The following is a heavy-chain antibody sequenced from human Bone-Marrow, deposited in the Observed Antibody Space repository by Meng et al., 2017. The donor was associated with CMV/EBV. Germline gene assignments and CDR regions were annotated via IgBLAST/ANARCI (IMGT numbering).Heavy chain of an antibody. CDR2: ISGSGGST. D-gene: IGHD3-22*01. CDR3: ASGNYYDSSGFSSLMYNWFDP. V-gene: IGHV3-23*01. CDR1: GFTFSSYA. J-gene: IGHJ5*02. Sequence: GGSLRLSCAASGFTFSSYAMSWVRQAPGKGLEWVSAISGSGGSTYYADSVKGRFTISRDNSKNTLYLQMNSLRAEDTAVYYCASGNYYDSSGFSSLMYNWFDPWGQGTLVNVAS.